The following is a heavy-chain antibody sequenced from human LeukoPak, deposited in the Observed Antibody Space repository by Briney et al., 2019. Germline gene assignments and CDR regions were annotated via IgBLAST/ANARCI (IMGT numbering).Heavy chain of an antibody. V-gene: IGHV4-30-4*01. CDR2: IYYSGST. Sequence: SQTLSLTCTVSGGSISSGDYYWSWIRQPPGRGLEWIGYIYYSGSTYYNPSLKSRVTISVDTSKNQFSLKLSSVTAADTAVYYCVGYGSGSYYPENNWFDPWGQGTLVTVSS. CDR1: GGSISSGDYY. J-gene: IGHJ5*02. CDR3: VGYGSGSYYPENNWFDP. D-gene: IGHD3-10*01.